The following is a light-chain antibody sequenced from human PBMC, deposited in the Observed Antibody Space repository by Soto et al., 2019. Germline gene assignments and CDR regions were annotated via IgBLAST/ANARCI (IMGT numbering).Light chain of an antibody. V-gene: IGKV1-5*03. CDR2: KAS. CDR1: QSISSW. CDR3: QQYNNYSPT. Sequence: DFQMTQSPSTLSASVGDRVTITCRASQSISSWLAWYQQKPGKAPKLLIYKASSLESGVPSRFSGSGSGTEFTLPISSLQPDDFATYYCQQYNNYSPTFGPGTKVDIK. J-gene: IGKJ3*01.